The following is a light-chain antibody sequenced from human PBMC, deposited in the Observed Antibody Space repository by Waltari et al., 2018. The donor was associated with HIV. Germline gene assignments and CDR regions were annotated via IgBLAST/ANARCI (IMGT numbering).Light chain of an antibody. CDR1: QGISSW. J-gene: IGKJ5*01. Sequence: DIHMTQSPSSVSAPVGERVTVTCRAGQGISSWLAWYQQKPGKAPKFLIYAGSSLQSGVPSRFSGSGSGTDFTLTISSLQPEDFATDYCQQANSLPATFGQGTRLEIK. CDR2: AGS. V-gene: IGKV1-12*01. CDR3: QQANSLPAT.